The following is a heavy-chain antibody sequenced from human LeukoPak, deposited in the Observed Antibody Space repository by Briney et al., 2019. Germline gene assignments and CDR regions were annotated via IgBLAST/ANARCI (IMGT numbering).Heavy chain of an antibody. D-gene: IGHD2-2*01. CDR2: MNPNSGNT. CDR1: GYTFSSYD. CDR3: ARALKWRIPALTIVVVPAARSRGGYYYMDV. V-gene: IGHV1-8*03. J-gene: IGHJ6*03. Sequence: ASXKVSCKASGYTFSSYDINWVRQATGQGLEWMGWMNPNSGNTGYAQKFQGRVTITRNTSSSTAYMELSSLRSEDTAVYYCARALKWRIPALTIVVVPAARSRGGYYYMDVWGKGTTVTVSS.